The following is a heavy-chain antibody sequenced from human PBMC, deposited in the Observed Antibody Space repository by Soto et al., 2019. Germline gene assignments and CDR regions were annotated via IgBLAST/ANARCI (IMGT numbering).Heavy chain of an antibody. Sequence: GESLKIACKASGYIIKNYWIGWVRQMPGQGLEWMGIIFPDDSDTRYSLSFQGHVTISVDKSTSTAYVQWSSLKASDSAIYYCFRGGVTSRTFDYWGQGALVTVSS. CDR2: IFPDDSDT. CDR3: FRGGVTSRTFDY. D-gene: IGHD3-16*01. CDR1: GYIIKNYW. J-gene: IGHJ4*02. V-gene: IGHV5-51*01.